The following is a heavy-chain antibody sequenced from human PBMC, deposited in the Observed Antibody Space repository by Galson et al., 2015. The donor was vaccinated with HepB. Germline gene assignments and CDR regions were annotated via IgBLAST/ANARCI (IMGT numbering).Heavy chain of an antibody. D-gene: IGHD4-17*01. CDR3: AGSSFTVTTPFQH. CDR1: GFTFSSYA. V-gene: IGHV3-23*01. CDR2: ISGSGGST. J-gene: IGHJ1*01. Sequence: SLRLSCAASGFTFSSYAMSWVRQAPGKGLEWVSAISGSGGSTYYADSVKGRFTISRDNSKNTLYLQMNSLRAEDTAVYYCAGSSFTVTTPFQHWGQGTLVTVSS.